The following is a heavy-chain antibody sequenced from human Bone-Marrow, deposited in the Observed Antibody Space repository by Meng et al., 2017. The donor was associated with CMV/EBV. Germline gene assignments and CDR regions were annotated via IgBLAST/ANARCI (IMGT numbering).Heavy chain of an antibody. D-gene: IGHD3-10*01. CDR1: GFTFSSYG. CDR3: ARGSNWFDP. J-gene: IGHJ5*02. CDR2: ISSSSSYI. Sequence: GESLKISCAASGFTFSSYGMHWVRQAPGKGLEWVSSISSSSSYIYYADSVKGRFTISRDNAKNSLYLQMNSLRAEDTAVYYCARGSNWFDPWGQGTLVTVSS. V-gene: IGHV3-21*01.